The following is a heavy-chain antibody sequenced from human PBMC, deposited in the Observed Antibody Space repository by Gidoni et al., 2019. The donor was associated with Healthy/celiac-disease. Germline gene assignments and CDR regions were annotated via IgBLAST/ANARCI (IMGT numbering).Heavy chain of an antibody. CDR1: GGSISSYY. V-gene: IGHV4-59*01. CDR3: ARAVYCGGDCYFLDY. CDR2: IYYSGST. J-gene: IGHJ4*02. D-gene: IGHD2-21*02. Sequence: QVQLQESGPGLVKPSETLSLTCTVSGGSISSYYWSWIRQPPGKGLEWIGYIYYSGSTNYNPSLKSRVTISVDTSKNQFSLKLSSVTAADTAVYYCARAVYCGGDCYFLDYWGQGTLVTVSS.